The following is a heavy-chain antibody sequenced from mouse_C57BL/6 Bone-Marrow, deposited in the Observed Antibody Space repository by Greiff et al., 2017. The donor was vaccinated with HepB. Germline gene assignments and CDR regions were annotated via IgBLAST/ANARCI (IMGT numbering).Heavy chain of an antibody. D-gene: IGHD1-1*01. CDR2: ISSGGSYT. V-gene: IGHV5-6*01. Sequence: EVHLVESGGDLVKPGGSLKLSCAASGFTFSSYGMSWVRQTPDKRLEWVATISSGGSYTYYPDSVKGRFTISRDNAKNNLYLQMSHLKSEDTAMYYCARDLITTVGYFDVWGTGTTVTVSS. CDR3: ARDLITTVGYFDV. J-gene: IGHJ1*03. CDR1: GFTFSSYG.